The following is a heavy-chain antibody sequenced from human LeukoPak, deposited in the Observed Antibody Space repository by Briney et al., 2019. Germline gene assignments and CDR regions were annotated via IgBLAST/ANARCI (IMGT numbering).Heavy chain of an antibody. CDR2: ISYDGSNK. D-gene: IGHD3-10*01. CDR1: GFTFSSYA. CDR3: ARALTHYYGSGSYFQY. J-gene: IGHJ4*02. Sequence: GGSLRLSCAASGFTFSSYAMHWVRQAPGKGLEWVAVISYDGSNKYYADSVKGRFTISRDNSKNTLYLQMNSLRAEDTAVYYCARALTHYYGSGSYFQYWGQGTLVTVSS. V-gene: IGHV3-30-3*01.